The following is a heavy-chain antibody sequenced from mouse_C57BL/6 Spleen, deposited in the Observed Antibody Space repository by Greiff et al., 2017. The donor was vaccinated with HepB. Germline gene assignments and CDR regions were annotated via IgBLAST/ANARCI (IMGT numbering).Heavy chain of an antibody. CDR1: GYTFTSYW. CDR2: IDPSDSYT. J-gene: IGHJ4*01. CDR3: ARWGTGTTNYYAMDY. V-gene: IGHV1-69*01. Sequence: QVQLQQPGAELVMPGASVKLSCKASGYTFTSYWMHWVKQRPGQGLEWIGEIDPSDSYTNYNQKFKGKSTLTVDKSSSTAYMQLSSLTSEDSAVYYCARWGTGTTNYYAMDYWGQGTSVTVSS. D-gene: IGHD4-1*01.